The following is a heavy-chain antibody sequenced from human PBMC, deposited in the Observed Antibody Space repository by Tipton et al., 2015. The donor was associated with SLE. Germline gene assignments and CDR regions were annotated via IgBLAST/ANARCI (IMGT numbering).Heavy chain of an antibody. CDR2: IFTSGST. D-gene: IGHD5-18*01. V-gene: IGHV4-61*09. Sequence: TLSLTCTVSDGSISSGNYYWSWIRQPAGKGLEWIGHIFTSGSTIYNPSLRSRVTISRDTSKNQFSLKLSSVTAADTAVYYCARLNVGYSYGSYYFDYWGQGTLVTVSS. CDR1: DGSISSGNYY. CDR3: ARLNVGYSYGSYYFDY. J-gene: IGHJ4*02.